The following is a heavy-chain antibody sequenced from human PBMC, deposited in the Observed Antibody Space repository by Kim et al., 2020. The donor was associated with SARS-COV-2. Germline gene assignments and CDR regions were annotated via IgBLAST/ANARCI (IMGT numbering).Heavy chain of an antibody. CDR2: ISWNSGSK. D-gene: IGHD3-3*01. Sequence: GGSLRLSCAASGFTFDDYAMHWVRQAPGKGLEWVSGISWNSGSKGYADAVKGRFTISRDNDKNSLYLQMNSLRAEDTALYYWAKDMRSSWSGYIPPYYYYGMDVWRQGTTVPVSS. CDR3: AKDMRSSWSGYIPPYYYYGMDV. J-gene: IGHJ6*02. CDR1: GFTFDDYA. V-gene: IGHV3-9*01.